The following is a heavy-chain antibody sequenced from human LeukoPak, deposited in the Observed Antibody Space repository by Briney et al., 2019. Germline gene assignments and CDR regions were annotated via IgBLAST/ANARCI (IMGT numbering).Heavy chain of an antibody. D-gene: IGHD1-26*01. J-gene: IGHJ4*02. CDR1: GFTFSSYA. CDR2: ISGSGGST. CDR3: AKDPIKGRVGATVLDY. Sequence: GGSLRLSCAASGFTFSSYAMSWVRQAPGKGLEWVSAISGSGGSTYYADSVKGRFTISRDNSKNTLYLQMNSLRAEDTAVYYCAKDPIKGRVGATVLDYWGQGTLVTVSS. V-gene: IGHV3-23*01.